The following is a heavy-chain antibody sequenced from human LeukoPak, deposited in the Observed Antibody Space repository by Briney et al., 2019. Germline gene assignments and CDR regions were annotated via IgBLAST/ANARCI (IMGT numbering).Heavy chain of an antibody. Sequence: GGSLRLSCAASGFPFSSYAMSWVRQAPGKGLEWVSAISGSGGSTYYADSVKGRFTISRDNSKNALYLQMNNLRAEDTAVYYCARDYSDYVWGSYRPYYFDYWGQGTLVTVSS. J-gene: IGHJ4*02. V-gene: IGHV3-23*01. D-gene: IGHD3-16*02. CDR3: ARDYSDYVWGSYRPYYFDY. CDR2: ISGSGGST. CDR1: GFPFSSYA.